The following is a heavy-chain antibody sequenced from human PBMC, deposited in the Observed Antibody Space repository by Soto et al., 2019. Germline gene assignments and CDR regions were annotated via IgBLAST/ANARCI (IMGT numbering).Heavy chain of an antibody. CDR2: ISPSGGGA. D-gene: IGHD1-1*01. CDR3: AKDLEQLTWGLHRDGLDV. CDR1: GFSFDSYV. Sequence: EVYLLESGGDLVQPGGSLRLSCAASGFSFDSYVMNWVRQAPGKGLEWVSSISPSGGGANYADSVKGRFTISRDNSKKTLSLQMNSLRAEDTAVYYCAKDLEQLTWGLHRDGLDVWGQGITVTVSS. J-gene: IGHJ6*02. V-gene: IGHV3-23*01.